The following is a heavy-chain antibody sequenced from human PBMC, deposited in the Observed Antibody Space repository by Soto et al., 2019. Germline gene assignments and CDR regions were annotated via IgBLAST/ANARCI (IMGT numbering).Heavy chain of an antibody. CDR3: ARAIGGGFDY. J-gene: IGHJ4*02. CDR2: ISAYNGNT. D-gene: IGHD1-26*01. V-gene: IGHV1-18*01. Sequence: VKVACKSSGYTFTIYGISWVRQAPGQGLEWMGWISAYNGNTNCAQKLQGRVTMTTDTSTSTAYMELRSPRSDDTAVYYCARAIGGGFDYWGQGTLVTVSS. CDR1: GYTFTIYG.